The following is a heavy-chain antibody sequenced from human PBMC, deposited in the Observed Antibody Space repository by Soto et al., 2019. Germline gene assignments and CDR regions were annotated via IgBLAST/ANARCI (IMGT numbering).Heavy chain of an antibody. V-gene: IGHV3-74*01. Sequence: GGSLRLSCAASRFTFSTYWMHWVRQAPGKGLVWVSRINTDGSSTTYADSVKGRFTISRDNAKNTLYLQMDSLRAEDTGVYYCTRDPGAYSSTWSFYFDSWGQGTLVTVSS. CDR3: TRDPGAYSSTWSFYFDS. D-gene: IGHD6-13*01. CDR1: RFTFSTYW. CDR2: INTDGSST. J-gene: IGHJ4*02.